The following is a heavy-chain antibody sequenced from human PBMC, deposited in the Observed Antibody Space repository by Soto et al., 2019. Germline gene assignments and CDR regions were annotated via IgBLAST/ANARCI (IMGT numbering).Heavy chain of an antibody. CDR2: IVVCSGNT. V-gene: IGHV1-58*01. Sequence: SVKVSCKESGFTFTSSAVQWLRQARGQRREWIGWIVVCSGNTNYAHKIQERVTITRDMSTSTAYMELSIVRSEDTPGYICAACCVVLPPATRMDVPAPAPSVTVFS. D-gene: IGHD2-2*01. CDR3: AACCVVLPPATRMDV. CDR1: GFTFTSSA. J-gene: IGHJ6*01.